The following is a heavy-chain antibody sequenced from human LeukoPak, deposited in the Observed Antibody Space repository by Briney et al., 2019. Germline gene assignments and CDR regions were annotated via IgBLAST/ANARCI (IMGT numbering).Heavy chain of an antibody. D-gene: IGHD6-19*01. V-gene: IGHV4-39*07. Sequence: SETLSLTCTVSGDSISSSSYSWGWIRQPPGKGLEWIGSIYYSGDTYYNPSLKSRVTLSVDASKNQFSLKLSSVTAADTAVYYCATNGWYCLDHWGQGALVTVSS. J-gene: IGHJ1*01. CDR1: GDSISSSSYS. CDR2: IYYSGDT. CDR3: ATNGWYCLDH.